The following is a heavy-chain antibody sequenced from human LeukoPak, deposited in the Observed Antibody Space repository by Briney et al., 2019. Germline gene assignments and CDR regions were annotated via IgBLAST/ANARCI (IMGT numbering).Heavy chain of an antibody. CDR2: IRSKAYGGTT. D-gene: IGHD3-22*01. V-gene: IGHV3-49*03. Sequence: PGGSLRLSCTASGFTFGDYAMSWLRQAPGKGLEWVGFIRSKAYGGTTEYAASVKGRFTISRDDSKSIAYLQMNSLKNEDTAVYYCTRDSSYYYDSSGSDYFDYWGQGTLVTVSS. J-gene: IGHJ4*02. CDR1: GFTFGDYA. CDR3: TRDSSYYYDSSGSDYFDY.